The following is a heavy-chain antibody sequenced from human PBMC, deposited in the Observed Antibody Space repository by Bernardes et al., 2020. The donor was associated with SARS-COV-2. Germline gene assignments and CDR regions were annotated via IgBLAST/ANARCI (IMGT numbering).Heavy chain of an antibody. CDR2: INANSGGT. J-gene: IGHJ3*02. V-gene: IGHV1-2*02. CDR1: GYTFTGYY. CDR3: ATDDPPGAVFGVVIYALHI. Sequence: ASVKVSCKASGYTFTGYYIHWVRQAPGQGLEWMGWINANSGGTNYAQKFQGRVTMTRDTSISTAYMELSRLRSDDTAVYYCATDDPPGAVFGVVIYALHIWGQGTMVTVSS. D-gene: IGHD3-3*01.